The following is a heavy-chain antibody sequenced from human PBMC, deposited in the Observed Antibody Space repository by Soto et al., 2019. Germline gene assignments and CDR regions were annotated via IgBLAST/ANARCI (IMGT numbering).Heavy chain of an antibody. J-gene: IGHJ6*02. V-gene: IGHV1-69*01. D-gene: IGHD2-2*01. CDR3: ARSQGSRTSLEIYYYYYYGMDV. CDR1: GGTFSSYA. Sequence: QVQLVQSGAEVKRPGSSVKVSCKASGGTFSSYAISWVRQAPGQGLAWMGGIIPISGTANYAQKFQGRVTITADESTSTAYMELSSLRSEDTAVYYCARSQGSRTSLEIYYYYYYGMDVWGQGTTVTVSS. CDR2: IIPISGTA.